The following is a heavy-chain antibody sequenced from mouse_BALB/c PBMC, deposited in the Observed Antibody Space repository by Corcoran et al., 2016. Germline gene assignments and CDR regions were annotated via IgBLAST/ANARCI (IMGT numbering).Heavy chain of an antibody. CDR3: VISTVPRDFDG. D-gene: IGHD1-1*01. J-gene: IGHJ1*01. CDR1: GFNIKDYY. CDR2: IDPENGNN. V-gene: IGHV14-1*02. Sequence: EVQLQQSGAELVRPGALVKLSCKASGFNIKDYYLHWVKQRPEQGLGWIGWIDPENGNNRYDPKFQGKASITADTSSNTAYLQLSSLTAEDTAFYYCVISTVPRDFDGWCAGTTVTVSS.